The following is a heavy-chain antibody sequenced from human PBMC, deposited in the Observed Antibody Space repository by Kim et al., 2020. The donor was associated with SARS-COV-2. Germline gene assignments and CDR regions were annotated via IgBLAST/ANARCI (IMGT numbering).Heavy chain of an antibody. J-gene: IGHJ5*01. D-gene: IGHD6-13*01. CDR1: GFTFSAYA. V-gene: IGHV3-23*01. CDR2: INNSGGST. CDR3: AKKGISGAGNNWFDS. Sequence: GGSLRLSCAASGFTFSAYAMNWVRQAPGKGLEWVSLINNSGGSTYYADSVKGRFTISRDNSRDTLYLQMNSLRAEDTAVYYCAKKGISGAGNNWFDSWGQGTLVTVSS.